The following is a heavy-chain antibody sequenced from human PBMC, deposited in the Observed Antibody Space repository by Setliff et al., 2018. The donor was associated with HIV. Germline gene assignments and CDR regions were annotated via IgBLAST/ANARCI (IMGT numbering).Heavy chain of an antibody. CDR2: IYHSGST. V-gene: IGHV4-4*02. Sequence: SETLSLTCAVSGGSISSSNWWSWVRQPPGKGLEWIGEIYHSGSTNYNPSLKSRVTISVDKSKNQFSLKLSSVTAADTGVYYCASRRGIEFYFDIWGQGTPVTVSS. CDR3: ASRRGIEFYFDI. D-gene: IGHD3-10*01. CDR1: GGSISSSNW. J-gene: IGHJ4*02.